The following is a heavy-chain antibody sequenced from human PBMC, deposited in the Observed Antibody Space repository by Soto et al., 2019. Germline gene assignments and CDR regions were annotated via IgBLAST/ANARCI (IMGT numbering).Heavy chain of an antibody. CDR1: GYTFTSYY. CDR2: INPSGGST. D-gene: IGHD6-13*01. J-gene: IGHJ4*02. CDR3: ARGFSTYVSRWYDNPFDS. V-gene: IGHV1-46*01. Sequence: QVQLEQSGAEVKKPGASVKVSCKASGYTFTSYYIHWVRQAPGQGLEWMGVINPSGGSTGSAQKFQGRVTMTRDTSTSTVYMELGSLRSEDTAVYYCARGFSTYVSRWYDNPFDSWGQGSLVTVSS.